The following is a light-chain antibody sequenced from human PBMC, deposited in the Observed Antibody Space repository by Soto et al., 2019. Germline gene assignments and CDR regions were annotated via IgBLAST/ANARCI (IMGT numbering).Light chain of an antibody. CDR1: SSDVGGYNY. CDR2: EVT. J-gene: IGLJ1*01. V-gene: IGLV2-14*01. CDR3: SSYTSSSTLYV. Sequence: ALTQPASVSGSPGQSITISCTGTSSDVGGYNYVSWYKQHPGKAPKLMIYEVTNRPSGVSNRFSGSKSGNTASLTISGLXAEDEADYYCSSYTSSSTLYVFGTGTKVTVL.